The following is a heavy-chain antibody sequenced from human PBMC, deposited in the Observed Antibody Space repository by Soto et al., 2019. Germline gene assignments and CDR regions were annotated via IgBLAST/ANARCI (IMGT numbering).Heavy chain of an antibody. CDR3: ARGQEYSYGYYYYGMDV. CDR2: IIPIFGTA. CDR1: GGTFSSYA. Sequence: RASVKVSCKASGGTFSSYAISWVRQAPGQGLEWMGGIIPIFGTANYAQKFQGRVTITAGESTSTAYMELSSLRSEDTAVYYCARGQEYSYGYYYYGMDVWGQGTTVTVSS. V-gene: IGHV1-69*13. D-gene: IGHD5-18*01. J-gene: IGHJ6*02.